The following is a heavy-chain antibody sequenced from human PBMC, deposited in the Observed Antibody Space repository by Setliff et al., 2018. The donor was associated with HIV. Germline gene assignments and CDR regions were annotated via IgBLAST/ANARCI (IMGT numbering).Heavy chain of an antibody. V-gene: IGHV1-18*01. D-gene: IGHD6-19*01. CDR1: GYTFTSYG. CDR3: ARVLDPGIAVATHAFDI. CDR2: ISAYNRNV. J-gene: IGHJ3*02. Sequence: ASVKVSCKASGYTFTSYGVSWVRQAPGQGLEWMGWISAYNRNVNYSQKVQGRVAMTTDTSTSTAHMELKNLKSDDTAVYYCARVLDPGIAVATHAFDIWGQGTMVTVSS.